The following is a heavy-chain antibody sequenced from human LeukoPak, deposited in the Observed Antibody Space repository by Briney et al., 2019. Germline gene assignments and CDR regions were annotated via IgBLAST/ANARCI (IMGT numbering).Heavy chain of an antibody. CDR3: ARVSGGRTEYFDS. J-gene: IGHJ4*02. D-gene: IGHD1/OR15-1a*01. V-gene: IGHV3-48*04. CDR2: ITGSSRTI. CDR1: GFTFNSYA. Sequence: PGGSLRLSCAASGFTFNSYAMNWVRQAPGVGLQWISYITGSSRTIYYADSVKGRFTISRDNAKTSLYLQMNSLRAEDTAVYYCARVSGGRTEYFDSWGQGTLVTVSS.